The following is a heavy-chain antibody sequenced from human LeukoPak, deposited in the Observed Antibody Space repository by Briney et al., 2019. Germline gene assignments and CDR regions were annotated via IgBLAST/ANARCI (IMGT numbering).Heavy chain of an antibody. V-gene: IGHV3-23*01. CDR1: GFTFSSYD. CDR3: AKGSGSGWYGWFAP. Sequence: GGSLRLSCAASGFTFSSYDMSWVRQAPGKGLEWVSSIDASGGSTYYADSVKGRFTISRDNSKNTLFLQMGSLRAEDTAVYYCAKGSGSGWYGWFAPWGQGTLVTVSS. CDR2: IDASGGST. D-gene: IGHD6-19*01. J-gene: IGHJ5*02.